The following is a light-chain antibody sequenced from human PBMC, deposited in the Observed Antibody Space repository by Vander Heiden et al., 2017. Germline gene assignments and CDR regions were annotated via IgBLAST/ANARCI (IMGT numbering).Light chain of an antibody. Sequence: DLQMTQSPSSLSASVVDRVTITCRASQSISSYLNWYQQKPGKAPKLLIYAASSLQSGVPSRFSGSGSGTDFTLTISSLQPEDFATYYWQQSYSTPLTFGGGTKVEIK. CDR1: QSISSY. CDR2: AAS. CDR3: QQSYSTPLT. J-gene: IGKJ4*01. V-gene: IGKV1-39*01.